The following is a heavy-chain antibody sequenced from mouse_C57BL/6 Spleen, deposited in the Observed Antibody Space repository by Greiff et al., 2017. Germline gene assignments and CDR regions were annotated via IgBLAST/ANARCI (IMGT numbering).Heavy chain of an antibody. CDR2: IYPGSGST. D-gene: IGHD1-1*01. CDR1: GYTFTSYW. V-gene: IGHV1-55*01. Sequence: VQLQQPGAELVKPGASVKMSCKASGYTFTSYWITWVKQRPGQGLEWIGDIYPGSGSTNYNEKFKSKATLTVDTSSSTAYMQLSSLTSEDSAVYYCARGVIYYYGSRDYYAMDYWGQGTSVTVSS. J-gene: IGHJ4*01. CDR3: ARGVIYYYGSRDYYAMDY.